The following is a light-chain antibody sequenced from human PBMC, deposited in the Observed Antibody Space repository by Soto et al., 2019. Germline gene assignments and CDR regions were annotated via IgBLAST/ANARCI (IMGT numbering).Light chain of an antibody. CDR2: GAS. CDR3: QQYLT. V-gene: IGKV3-20*01. Sequence: EIVLTQSPGTPSLSPGERATLSCRASQSVSSSYLAWYQQKPGQAPRLLIYGASSRATGIPDRFSGSGSRTDFTLTIGRLEPEDFAVYYCQQYLTFGGGTKVDIK. CDR1: QSVSSSY. J-gene: IGKJ4*01.